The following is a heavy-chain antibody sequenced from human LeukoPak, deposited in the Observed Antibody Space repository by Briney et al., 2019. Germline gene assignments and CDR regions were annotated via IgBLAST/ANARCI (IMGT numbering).Heavy chain of an antibody. CDR1: GGTFSSYA. CDR3: ARTALRGNYDSSGYYYGNIDY. D-gene: IGHD3-22*01. J-gene: IGHJ4*02. CDR2: IIPIFGTA. Sequence: ASVKVSCKASGGTFSSYAISWVRQAPGQGLEWMGGIIPIFGTANYAQKFQGRVTITTDESMGTAYMELSSLRSEDTAVYYCARTALRGNYDSSGYYYGNIDYWGQGTLVTVSS. V-gene: IGHV1-69*05.